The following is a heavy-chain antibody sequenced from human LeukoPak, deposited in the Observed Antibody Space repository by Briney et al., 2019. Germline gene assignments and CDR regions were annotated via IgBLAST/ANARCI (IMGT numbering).Heavy chain of an antibody. D-gene: IGHD6-13*01. CDR1: GFTFSSYS. Sequence: PGGSLRLSCAASGFTFSSYSMNWVRQAPGKGLEWVSSISSSSSYIYYADSVKGRFTISRDNAKNSLYLQMNSLRAGDTAVYYCARDSEGHAGTLGAFDIWGQGTMVTVSS. CDR2: ISSSSSYI. J-gene: IGHJ3*02. CDR3: ARDSEGHAGTLGAFDI. V-gene: IGHV3-21*01.